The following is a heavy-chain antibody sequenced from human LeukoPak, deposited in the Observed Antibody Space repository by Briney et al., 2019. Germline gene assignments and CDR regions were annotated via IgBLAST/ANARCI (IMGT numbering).Heavy chain of an antibody. V-gene: IGHV3-21*06. J-gene: IGHJ3*01. CDR3: ATPLQTGLAFDA. CDR1: GFGFSSGT. D-gene: IGHD1-1*01. Sequence: KPGGSLRLSCAASGFGFSSGTMNWVRQAPGKGLEWVSSLSGGGRIVWYAASVKGRFTISRDNAANSLFLQMNSLRAEDTAVYYSATPLQTGLAFDAWGQGTVVAVSS. CDR2: LSGGGRIV.